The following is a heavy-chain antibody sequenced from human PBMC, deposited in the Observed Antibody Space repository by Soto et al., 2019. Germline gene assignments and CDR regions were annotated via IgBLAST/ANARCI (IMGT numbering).Heavy chain of an antibody. V-gene: IGHV4-31*03. CDR2: IYYGGST. CDR3: ARVTGSITIFGVVLGCFDP. J-gene: IGHJ5*02. D-gene: IGHD3-3*01. CDR1: GGSISSGGYY. Sequence: SETLSLTCTVSGGSISSGGYYWSWIRQHPGKGLEWIGYIYYGGSTYYNPSLKSRVTISVDTSKNQFSLKLSSVTAADTAVYYCARVTGSITIFGVVLGCFDPWGQGTLVTVSS.